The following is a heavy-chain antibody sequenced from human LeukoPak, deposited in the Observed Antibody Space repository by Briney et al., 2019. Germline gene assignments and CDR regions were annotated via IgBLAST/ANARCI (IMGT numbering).Heavy chain of an antibody. V-gene: IGHV3-23*01. CDR2: ISGSGGST. CDR3: ASRWLQYDAFDI. J-gene: IGHJ3*02. D-gene: IGHD5-24*01. CDR1: GFTFSSYE. Sequence: PGGSLRLSCAASGFTFSSYEMNWVRQAPGKGLEWVSAISGSGGSTYYADSVKGRFTISRDNSKNTLYLQMNSLRAEDTAVYYCASRWLQYDAFDIWGQGTMVTVSS.